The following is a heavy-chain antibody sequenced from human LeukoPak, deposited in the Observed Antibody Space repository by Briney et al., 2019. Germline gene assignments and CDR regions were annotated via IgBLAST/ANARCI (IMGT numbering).Heavy chain of an antibody. J-gene: IGHJ6*02. D-gene: IGHD3-3*02. Sequence: GVPLRLSCALSRFPVQNNYMIWVRHATEKGLKWVSLIYSAGSTYYADFVRGRFTISRDSSKNTLFLQLNSLRAEDTAVYDCAAFSHLGVWGQGTPVTVS. CDR3: AAFSHLGV. V-gene: IGHV3-66*01. CDR1: RFPVQNNY. CDR2: IYSAGST.